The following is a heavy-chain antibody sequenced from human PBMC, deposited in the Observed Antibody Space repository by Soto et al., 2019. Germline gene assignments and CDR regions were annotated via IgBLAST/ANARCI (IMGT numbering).Heavy chain of an antibody. CDR3: ARGRKAGRTHRFAP. J-gene: IGHJ5*02. Sequence: SVKVSCKASGGTFSSYAISWVRQAPGQGLEWMGGIIPIFGTANYAQKFQGRVTITADESTSTAYMELSSLRSEDTAVYYCARGRKAGRTHRFAPWGQGTLVPVSS. V-gene: IGHV1-69*13. CDR1: GGTFSSYA. CDR2: IIPIFGTA.